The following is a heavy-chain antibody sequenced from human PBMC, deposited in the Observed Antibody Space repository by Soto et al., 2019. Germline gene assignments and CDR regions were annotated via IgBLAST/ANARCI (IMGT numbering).Heavy chain of an antibody. CDR3: ARDTSYSSGWYGRAFDY. D-gene: IGHD6-19*01. V-gene: IGHV1-69*01. CDR2: IIPIFGTA. Sequence: QVQLVQSGAEVKKPGSSVKVSCKASGGTFSSYAISWVRQAPGQGLEWMGGIIPIFGTANYAQKFQGRVTNTADESTSKAYMELSSVRSEDTAVYYCARDTSYSSGWYGRAFDYWGQGTLATVSS. CDR1: GGTFSSYA. J-gene: IGHJ4*02.